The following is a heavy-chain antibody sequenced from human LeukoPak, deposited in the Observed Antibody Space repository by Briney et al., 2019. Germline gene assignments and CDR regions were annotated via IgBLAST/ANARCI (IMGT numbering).Heavy chain of an antibody. D-gene: IGHD3-22*01. CDR1: GGSISSSNYY. CDR3: AREDRYYYDSRGYADY. CDR2: IYYSGST. Sequence: SETLSLTCTVSGGSISSSNYYWGWIRQPPGKGLEWIGSIYYSGSTYYNPSLKSRVTISVDTSKNQFSLKLSSVTAADTAVYYCAREDRYYYDSRGYADYWGQGTLVTVSS. V-gene: IGHV4-39*07. J-gene: IGHJ4*02.